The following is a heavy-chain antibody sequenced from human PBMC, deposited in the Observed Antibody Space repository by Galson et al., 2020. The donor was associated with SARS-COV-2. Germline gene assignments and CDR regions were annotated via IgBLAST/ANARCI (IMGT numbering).Heavy chain of an antibody. J-gene: IGHJ6*03. CDR3: ATCPPGYCNMDV. Sequence: SETLSLTCTVSGGSISSGGYYWSWIRQHPGKGLEWIGYIYYSGSTYYNPSLKSRVTISVDTSKNQFSLKLSSVTAADTAVYYCATCPPGYCNMDVWGKGTTVTVSS. CDR1: GGSISSGGYY. D-gene: IGHD5-18*01. CDR2: IYYSGST. V-gene: IGHV4-31*03.